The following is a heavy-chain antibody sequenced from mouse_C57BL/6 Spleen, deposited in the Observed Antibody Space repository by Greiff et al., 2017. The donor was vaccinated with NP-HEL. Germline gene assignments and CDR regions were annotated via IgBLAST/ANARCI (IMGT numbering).Heavy chain of an antibody. CDR2: IYPGSGST. V-gene: IGHV1-55*01. D-gene: IGHD2-4*01. J-gene: IGHJ3*01. CDR3: ARRYDYDVGFAY. CDR1: GYTFTSYW. Sequence: VQLQQPGAELVKPGASVMMSCKASGYTFTSYWITWVKQRPGQGLEWIGDIYPGSGSTNYNEKFKSKATLTVDTSSSTAYMQLSSLTSEDSAVYYCARRYDYDVGFAYWGQGTLVTVSA.